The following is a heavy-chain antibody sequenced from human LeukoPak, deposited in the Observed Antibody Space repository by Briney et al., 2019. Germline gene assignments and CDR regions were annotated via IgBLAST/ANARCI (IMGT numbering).Heavy chain of an antibody. J-gene: IGHJ3*02. D-gene: IGHD3-10*01. CDR2: ISGDGGST. Sequence: GGSLRLSCAASGFTFDDYAMHWVRQAPGKGLEWISLISGDGGSTYYADSVKGRFTISRDNSRNSLYLQMNSLRAEDTALYYCAKDIGRSGSYYSDAFDIWGQGTMVTVPS. CDR1: GFTFDDYA. V-gene: IGHV3-43*02. CDR3: AKDIGRSGSYYSDAFDI.